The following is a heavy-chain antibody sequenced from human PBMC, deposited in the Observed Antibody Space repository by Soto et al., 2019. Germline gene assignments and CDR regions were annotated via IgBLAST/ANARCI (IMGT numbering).Heavy chain of an antibody. CDR3: ARDRRFLEWLDY. CDR2: IWYDGSNK. CDR1: GFTFTSYG. J-gene: IGHJ4*02. D-gene: IGHD3-3*01. V-gene: IGHV3-33*01. Sequence: QMHLVESGGGVVQPGRSLTLSCVASGFTFTSYGIHWVRQAPGKGLEWVAVIWYDGSNKYYGDSVKGRFSISRDNSKNTVYLQMNSLRAEDTAVYYCARDRRFLEWLDYWGQGTLFSFSS.